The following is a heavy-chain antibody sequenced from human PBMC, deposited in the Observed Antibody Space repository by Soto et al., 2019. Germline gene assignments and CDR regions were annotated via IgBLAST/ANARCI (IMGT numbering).Heavy chain of an antibody. J-gene: IGHJ6*01. D-gene: IGHD3-3*01. CDR2: VNWNGRTT. Sequence: GGSLSLSGAACRFTFDGYVMHWVRQAPGKCLEWVASVNWNGRTTRYAAAVKGRVSGCRDNGKNSLYLEMTSLRPNDTALYFCARARENNYTLCRRGQG. CDR3: ARARENNYTLCR. CDR1: RFTFDGYV. V-gene: IGHV3-9*01.